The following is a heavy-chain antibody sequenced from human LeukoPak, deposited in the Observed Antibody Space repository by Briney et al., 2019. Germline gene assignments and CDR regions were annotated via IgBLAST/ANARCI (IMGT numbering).Heavy chain of an antibody. V-gene: IGHV3-23*01. CDR1: GITLSNYG. CDR2: IIERGGST. D-gene: IGHD6-19*01. J-gene: IGHJ4*02. Sequence: GGSMTPSSVVYGITLSNYGMSWVRQAPENGLEWVSGIIERGGSTNYADSVKGRFIISRDTSKNTVYLQMNSLRVEDTAVYYCAKRPTKWLVGGDYFDYWGQGTLVTVSS. CDR3: AKRPTKWLVGGDYFDY.